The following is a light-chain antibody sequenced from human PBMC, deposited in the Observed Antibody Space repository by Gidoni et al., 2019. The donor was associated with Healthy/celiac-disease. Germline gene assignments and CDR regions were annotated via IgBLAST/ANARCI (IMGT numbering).Light chain of an antibody. J-gene: IGKJ5*01. V-gene: IGKV3-11*01. CDR2: DAS. Sequence: EIVLPQSPATLSLSPVERATLSCRASQSVSSYLAWYQQKPGQAPRLLIYDASNRATGIPARFSGSGSGTDFTLTISSLEPEDFAVYYCQQRSNWPTFGQGTRLEIK. CDR1: QSVSSY. CDR3: QQRSNWPT.